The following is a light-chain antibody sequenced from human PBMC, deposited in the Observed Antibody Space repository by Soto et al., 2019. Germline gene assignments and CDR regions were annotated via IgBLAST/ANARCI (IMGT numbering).Light chain of an antibody. J-gene: IGKJ1*01. Sequence: IVLTQSPGTLSLSPGERATLSCRASQSVGSIYLAWYQQKPGQAPRLLIHGASNRASGVPARFSGSGSGTDFTLTISRLEPEDFAVYYCQQYGGSPRTFGQGTKVDIK. CDR3: QQYGGSPRT. CDR2: GAS. V-gene: IGKV3-20*01. CDR1: QSVGSIY.